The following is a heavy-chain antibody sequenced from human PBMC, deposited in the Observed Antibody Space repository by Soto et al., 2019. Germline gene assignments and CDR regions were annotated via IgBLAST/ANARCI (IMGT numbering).Heavy chain of an antibody. CDR3: ATDSSRLEN. CDR1: GFTFRSYS. Sequence: PGGSLRLSCAASGFTFRSYSMNWVRQAPGKGLEWGSYISSSSSTIYYADSVKRRVTVARDNGKISLYLQMRSMRAEDTAGYYCATDSSRLENWGQGALVTVSS. CDR2: ISSSSSTI. D-gene: IGHD6-25*01. V-gene: IGHV3-48*01. J-gene: IGHJ4*02.